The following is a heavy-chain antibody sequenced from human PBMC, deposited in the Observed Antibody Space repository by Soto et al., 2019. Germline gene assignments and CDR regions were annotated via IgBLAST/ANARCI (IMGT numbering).Heavy chain of an antibody. D-gene: IGHD3-22*01. Sequence: PGESLKISCKGSGYSSTSYWIGWVRQIPGKGLEWMGIIYPGDSDTRYSPSFQGQVTISADKSISTAYLQWSSLKASDTAMYYCARLKNYYDSRRSLPYYWGQGTLVTVSS. CDR2: IYPGDSDT. CDR1: GYSSTSYW. CDR3: ARLKNYYDSRRSLPYY. J-gene: IGHJ4*02. V-gene: IGHV5-51*01.